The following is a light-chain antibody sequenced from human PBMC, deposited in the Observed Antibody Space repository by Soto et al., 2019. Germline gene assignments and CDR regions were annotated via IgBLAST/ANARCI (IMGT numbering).Light chain of an antibody. CDR3: GSSRI. Sequence: QSALTQPASVSGSPGQSITISCAGTKSDVGGFEFVTWYQQHPGKAPKLMIYEGSQRPSGVSNRFSGSKSGNMASLTISGLQAEDEAVYYGGSSRIFGGGTKLTVL. CDR1: KSDVGGFEF. CDR2: EGS. V-gene: IGLV2-23*01. J-gene: IGLJ2*01.